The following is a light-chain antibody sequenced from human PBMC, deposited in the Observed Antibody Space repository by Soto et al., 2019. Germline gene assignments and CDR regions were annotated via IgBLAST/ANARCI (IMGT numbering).Light chain of an antibody. CDR3: QQYGSSPRT. J-gene: IGKJ1*01. V-gene: IGKV3-20*01. CDR1: QSVSNSY. Sequence: EIVLTQSPGTLSLSPGDRATLSCRASQSVSNSYLAWYQLKPGQAPSLLLYETSFRATGIPDRVSGSGSGTAFTLTISRLEPEDFAVYYGQQYGSSPRTFGQGTKVEIK. CDR2: ETS.